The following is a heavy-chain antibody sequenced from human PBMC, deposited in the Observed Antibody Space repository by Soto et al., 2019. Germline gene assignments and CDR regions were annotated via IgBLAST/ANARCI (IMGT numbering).Heavy chain of an antibody. CDR3: ARGGPTSADYYYGMDV. V-gene: IGHV1-18*01. CDR2: ISAYNGNT. Sequence: QVQLVQSGAEVRRPGASVKVSCKASGYTFSNDGINWVRQAPGQGLEWMGWISAYNGNTEYAQNCQGRVTMTTDTSTRTAYMELRSLRSDVTAVYSCARGGPTSADYYYGMDVWGLGTTVTVSS. D-gene: IGHD3-10*01. J-gene: IGHJ6*02. CDR1: GYTFSNDG.